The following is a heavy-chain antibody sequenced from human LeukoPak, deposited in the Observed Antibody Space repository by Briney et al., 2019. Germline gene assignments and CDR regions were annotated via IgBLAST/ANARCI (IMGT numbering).Heavy chain of an antibody. CDR3: ARDRLWFGELSHYGMDV. CDR2: IWYDGSNK. V-gene: IGHV3-33*01. CDR1: GFTFSSYD. Sequence: GGSLRLSCAASGFTFSSYDMHWVRQAPGKGLEWVAVIWYDGSNKYYADSVKGRFTISRDNSKNTLYLQMNSLRAEDTAVYYCARDRLWFGELSHYGMDVWGQGTTVTVSS. D-gene: IGHD3-10*01. J-gene: IGHJ6*02.